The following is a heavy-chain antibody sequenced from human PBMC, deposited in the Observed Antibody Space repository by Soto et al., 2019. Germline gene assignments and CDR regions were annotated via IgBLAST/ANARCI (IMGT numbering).Heavy chain of an antibody. V-gene: IGHV3-30-3*01. CDR2: ISYDGSNK. Sequence: GGSLRLSCAASGFTFSSYAMHWVRQAPGKGLEWVAVISYDGSNKYYADSVKGRFTISRDNSKNTLYLRMNSLRAEDTAVYYCARDRDYYDSSGYYYYYGMDVWGQGTTVTVSS. CDR1: GFTFSSYA. CDR3: ARDRDYYDSSGYYYYYGMDV. J-gene: IGHJ6*02. D-gene: IGHD3-22*01.